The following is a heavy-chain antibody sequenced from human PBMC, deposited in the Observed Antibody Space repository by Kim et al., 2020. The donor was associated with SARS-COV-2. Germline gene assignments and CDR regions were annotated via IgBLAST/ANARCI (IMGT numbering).Heavy chain of an antibody. CDR2: INHSGST. Sequence: SETLSLTCAVYGGSFSGYYWSWIRQPPGKGLEWIGEINHSGSTNYNPSLKSRVTISLDTSKNQFSLKLSSVTAADTAVSYCARAPSDYVWGSYRYTPYW. D-gene: IGHD3-16*02. CDR1: GGSFSGYY. J-gene: IGHJ2*01. CDR3: ARAPSDYVWGSYRYTPYW. V-gene: IGHV4-34*01.